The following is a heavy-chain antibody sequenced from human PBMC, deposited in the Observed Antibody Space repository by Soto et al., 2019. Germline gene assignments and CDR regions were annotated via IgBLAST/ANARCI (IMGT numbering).Heavy chain of an antibody. J-gene: IGHJ5*02. D-gene: IGHD1-1*01. CDR1: GGSFSGYY. CDR2: INHSGST. V-gene: IGHV4-34*01. Sequence: SETLSLTCAVYGGSFSGYYWSWIRQPPGKGLEWIGEINHSGSTNYNPSLKSRVTISVDTSKNQFSLKLSPVTAADTAVYYCARGAGVSTTGTTSGFDPWGQGTLVTVSS. CDR3: ARGAGVSTTGTTSGFDP.